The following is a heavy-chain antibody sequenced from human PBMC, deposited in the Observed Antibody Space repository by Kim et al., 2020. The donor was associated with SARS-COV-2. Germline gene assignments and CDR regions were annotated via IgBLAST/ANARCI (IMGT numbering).Heavy chain of an antibody. CDR1: GGSFSGYY. CDR2: INHSGST. CDR3: ARIWDYGTDY. D-gene: IGHD3-10*01. Sequence: SETLSLTCAVYGGSFSGYYWSWIRQPPGKGLEWIGEINHSGSTNYNPSLKSRVTISVDTSKNQFSLKLSSVTAADTAVYSCARIWDYGTDYWGQGTLVTV. J-gene: IGHJ4*02. V-gene: IGHV4-34*01.